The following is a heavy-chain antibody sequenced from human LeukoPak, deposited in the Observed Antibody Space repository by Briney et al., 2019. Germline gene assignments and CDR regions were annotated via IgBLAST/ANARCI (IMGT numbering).Heavy chain of an antibody. CDR2: INWNGGST. CDR1: GFTFDDYG. J-gene: IGHJ4*02. D-gene: IGHD4-23*01. V-gene: IGHV3-20*04. CDR3: ARGDYGGNSYFDY. Sequence: GGSLRLSCAASGFTFDDYGMSWVRQAPGKGLEWVSGINWNGGSTGYADSVKGRSTVSRDNAKNSLYLQMNSLRDEDTALYYCARGDYGGNSYFDYWGQGTLVTVSS.